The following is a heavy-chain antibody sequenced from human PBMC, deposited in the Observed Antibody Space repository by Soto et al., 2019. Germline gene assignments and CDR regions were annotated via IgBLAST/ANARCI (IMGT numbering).Heavy chain of an antibody. Sequence: PGGSLRLSCAASGFTFSDYYMSWIRQAPGKGLEWVSYISSSSSYTNYADSVKGRFTISRDNAKNSLYLQMNSLRAEDTAVYYCARDARDMITFGGVIVGGVYYWGQGTLVTVSS. CDR1: GFTFSDYY. V-gene: IGHV3-11*06. D-gene: IGHD3-16*02. CDR3: ARDARDMITFGGVIVGGVYY. J-gene: IGHJ4*02. CDR2: ISSSSSYT.